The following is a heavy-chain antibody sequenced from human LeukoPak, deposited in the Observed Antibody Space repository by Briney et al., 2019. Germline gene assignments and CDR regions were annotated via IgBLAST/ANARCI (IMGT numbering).Heavy chain of an antibody. CDR1: GFTFSSYS. D-gene: IGHD3-10*01. Sequence: AGGSLRLSCAASGFTFSSYSMNWVRQAPGKGLEWVSYISSGSSTIYYADSVKGRFTISRDNAKNTLFLQMNSLRAEDTAVYYCAREDFGVDYWGQGTLVTVSS. CDR2: ISSGSSTI. V-gene: IGHV3-48*04. CDR3: AREDFGVDY. J-gene: IGHJ4*02.